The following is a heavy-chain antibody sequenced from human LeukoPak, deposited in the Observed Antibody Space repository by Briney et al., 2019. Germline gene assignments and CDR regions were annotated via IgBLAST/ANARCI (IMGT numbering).Heavy chain of an antibody. CDR1: GFTFSRYS. CDR3: ATSIAPDY. Sequence: GGSLRLSCAACGFTFSRYSMNWVRQAPGKGLEWVSSISSSSSYIYYADSVKGRFTISRDNAKNSLYLQMNSLRAEDTAVYYCATSIAPDYWGQGTLVTVSS. V-gene: IGHV3-21*01. CDR2: ISSSSSYI. J-gene: IGHJ4*01. D-gene: IGHD6-6*01.